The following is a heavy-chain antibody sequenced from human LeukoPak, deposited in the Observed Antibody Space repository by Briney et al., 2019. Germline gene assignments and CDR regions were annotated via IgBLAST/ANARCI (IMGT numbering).Heavy chain of an antibody. CDR1: GFTVSSSH. CDR2: IYSGGST. V-gene: IGHV3-53*01. J-gene: IGHJ4*02. Sequence: GGSLRLSCAASGFTVSSSHMTWVRQAPGKGLECVSLIYSGGSTYYADSVKGRFTVSRDNSKNTLYLQMNSLRAEDTAVYYCARAGGYSSSYIYYFDYWGQGTLVTVSS. D-gene: IGHD6-13*01. CDR3: ARAGGYSSSYIYYFDY.